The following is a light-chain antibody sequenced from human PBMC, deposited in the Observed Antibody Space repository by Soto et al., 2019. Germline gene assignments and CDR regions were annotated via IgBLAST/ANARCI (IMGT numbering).Light chain of an antibody. V-gene: IGKV3-15*01. CDR1: QSVSNN. CDR2: GAS. Sequence: IVMTQSPATLSVSPGGRASLSCRASQSVSNNLAWYQQKPAQAPRLLIYGASTRAAGIPGRFSGSGSGTEFTLIISSLQSDDFAVYDCQQYHNAGSTFGQGTKVEI. J-gene: IGKJ1*01. CDR3: QQYHNAGST.